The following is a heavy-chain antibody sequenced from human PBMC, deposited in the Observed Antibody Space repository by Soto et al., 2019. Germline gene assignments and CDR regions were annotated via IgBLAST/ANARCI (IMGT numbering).Heavy chain of an antibody. CDR3: ARNYGSGSYTAGSYYYGMDV. J-gene: IGHJ6*02. CDR2: IYYSGST. D-gene: IGHD3-10*01. V-gene: IGHV4-59*01. Sequence: SETLSLTYTVSGGAISSYYWSWIRQPPGKGLEWIGYIYYSGSTNYNPFLKSRVTISVDTSKNQFSPKLSSVTAAGTAVYYCARNYGSGSYTAGSYYYGMDVWGQGTTVT. CDR1: GGAISSYY.